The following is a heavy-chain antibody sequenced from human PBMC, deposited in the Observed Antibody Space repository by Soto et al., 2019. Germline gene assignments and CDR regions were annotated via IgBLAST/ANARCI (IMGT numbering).Heavy chain of an antibody. CDR1: GVSISSSSYY. Sequence: SETLSLTCTVSGVSISSSSYYWGWIRQPPGKGLEWIGSIYYSGSTYYNPSLKSRVTISVDTSKNQFSLKLSSVTAADTAVYYCAREPVDTAMVWFGPWGQGTLVTVSS. J-gene: IGHJ5*02. D-gene: IGHD5-18*01. V-gene: IGHV4-39*02. CDR3: AREPVDTAMVWFGP. CDR2: IYYSGST.